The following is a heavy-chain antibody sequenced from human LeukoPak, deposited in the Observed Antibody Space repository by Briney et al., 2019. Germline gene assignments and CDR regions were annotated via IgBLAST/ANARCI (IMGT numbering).Heavy chain of an antibody. CDR3: AKYGYSYGGNYYGLDV. Sequence: GGSLRLSCAASGFTFSSYAMSWVRQAPGKGLEWVSAISGSGGSTYYADSVMGRFTISRDNSKNTLYLQMNSLRAEDTAVYYCAKYGYSYGGNYYGLDVWGQGTTVTVSS. CDR2: ISGSGGST. D-gene: IGHD5-18*01. V-gene: IGHV3-23*01. CDR1: GFTFSSYA. J-gene: IGHJ6*02.